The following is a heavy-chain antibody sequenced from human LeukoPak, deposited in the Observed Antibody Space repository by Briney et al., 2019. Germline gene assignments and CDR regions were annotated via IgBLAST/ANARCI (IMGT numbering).Heavy chain of an antibody. J-gene: IGHJ3*02. Sequence: GGSLRLSCAASGFTLINYAMSWVRQAPGKGLEWVSAINDTGGSTYYADSVRGRFIISRDNSKNTVHLQMNSLRAEDTAVYYCAKTIFGVTHGFDIWGQGTVVTVSS. CDR2: INDTGGST. CDR1: GFTLINYA. CDR3: AKTIFGVTHGFDI. V-gene: IGHV3-23*01. D-gene: IGHD3-3*01.